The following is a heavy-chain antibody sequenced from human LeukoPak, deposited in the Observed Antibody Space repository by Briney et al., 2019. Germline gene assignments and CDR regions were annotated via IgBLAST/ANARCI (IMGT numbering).Heavy chain of an antibody. D-gene: IGHD2-15*01. CDR2: INPNSGGT. V-gene: IGHV1-2*02. J-gene: IGHJ4*02. Sequence: ASVKVSCKPSGYTFTGYYMHWGRQAPGQGLGWMGWINPNSGGTNYAQKLQSRVTMTRDTSISTAYMELSRLRSDDTAVYYCASTSFYCSGGSCHCNYWGQGTLVTVSS. CDR1: GYTFTGYY. CDR3: ASTSFYCSGGSCHCNY.